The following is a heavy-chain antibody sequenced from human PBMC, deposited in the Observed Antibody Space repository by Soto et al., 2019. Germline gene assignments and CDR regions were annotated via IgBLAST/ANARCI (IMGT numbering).Heavy chain of an antibody. Sequence: GASVKVSCKASGYTFTNYGITWVRQAPGQGLEWMGWISAYNGNTNYAQKLQGRVTMTTDTSTSAAYMELRSLRSDDTAVYYCARGGEAYYYYYMDVWGKGTTVTVSS. CDR2: ISAYNGNT. CDR3: ARGGEAYYYYYMDV. D-gene: IGHD3-10*01. CDR1: GYTFTNYG. V-gene: IGHV1-18*01. J-gene: IGHJ6*03.